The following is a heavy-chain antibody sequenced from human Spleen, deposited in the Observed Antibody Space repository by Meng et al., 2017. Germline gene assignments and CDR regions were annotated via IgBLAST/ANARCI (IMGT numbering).Heavy chain of an antibody. Sequence: GESLKISCAASGFTFDDYGMSWVRQAPGKGLEWVSGINWNGGSTGYADSVKGRFTISIYNAKNSMYLQMNSLRAEDTALYYCARAVGSGSYDYFDYWGQGTLVTVSS. J-gene: IGHJ4*02. V-gene: IGHV3-20*04. D-gene: IGHD3-10*01. CDR2: INWNGGST. CDR3: ARAVGSGSYDYFDY. CDR1: GFTFDDYG.